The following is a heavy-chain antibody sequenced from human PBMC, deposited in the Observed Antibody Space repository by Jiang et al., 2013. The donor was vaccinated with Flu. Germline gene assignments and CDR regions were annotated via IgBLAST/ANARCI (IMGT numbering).Heavy chain of an antibody. J-gene: IGHJ3*02. D-gene: IGHD2-21*02. V-gene: IGHV1-2*02. CDR1: GYTFTGYY. CDR3: AYLVVVTANDAFDI. Sequence: QLVESGAEVKKPGASVKVSCKASGYTFTGYYMHWVRQAPGQGLEWMGWINPNSGGTNYAQKFQGRVTMTRDTSISTAYMELSRLRSDDTAVYYCAYLVVVTANDAFDIWGQGTMVTVSS. CDR2: INPNSGGT.